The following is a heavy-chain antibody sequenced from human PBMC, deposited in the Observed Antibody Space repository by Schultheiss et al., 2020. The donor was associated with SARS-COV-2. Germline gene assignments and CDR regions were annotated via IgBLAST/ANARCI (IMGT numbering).Heavy chain of an antibody. V-gene: IGHV3-64*04. J-gene: IGHJ4*02. CDR1: GFTFSSYA. CDR2: ISSNGGST. Sequence: GESLKISCAASGFTFSSYAMSWVRQAPGKGLEYVSAISSNGGSTYYADSVKGRFTISRDNSKNTLYLQMNSLRAEDTAVYYCTTNRGYSYGYREYYFDYWGQGTLVTVSS. CDR3: TTNRGYSYGYREYYFDY. D-gene: IGHD5-18*01.